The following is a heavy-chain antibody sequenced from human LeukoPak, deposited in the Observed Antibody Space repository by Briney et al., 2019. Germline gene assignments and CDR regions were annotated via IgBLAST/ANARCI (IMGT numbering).Heavy chain of an antibody. V-gene: IGHV3-11*04. CDR3: VRDQPIGYSNGYPFDY. D-gene: IGHD5-18*01. CDR1: GFTFSDYY. Sequence: PGGSLRLSCAASGFTFSDYYMSWLRQAPGKGLEWVSYISSSGSTIYYADSVKGRFTISRDNAKNSLYLQMNSLRAEDTAVYYCVRDQPIGYSNGYPFDYWGQGTLVTVSS. CDR2: ISSSGSTI. J-gene: IGHJ4*02.